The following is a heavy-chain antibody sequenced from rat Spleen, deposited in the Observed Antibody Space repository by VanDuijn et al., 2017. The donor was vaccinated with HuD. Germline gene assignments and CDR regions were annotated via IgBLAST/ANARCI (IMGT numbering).Heavy chain of an antibody. J-gene: IGHJ3*01. D-gene: IGHD1-4*01. CDR1: GFSLTSNG. Sequence: QVQVKESGPGLVQPSQTLSLTCTVSGFSLTSNGVSWVRQTPGKGLEWIAAISSGGSTYYNSALKSRLSISRDTSKRQVFLQMNSLQTEDTAIYFCIRESLPGYNSHWFVYWGQGTLVTVSS. CDR3: IRESLPGYNSHWFVY. CDR2: ISSGGST. V-gene: IGHV2S12*01.